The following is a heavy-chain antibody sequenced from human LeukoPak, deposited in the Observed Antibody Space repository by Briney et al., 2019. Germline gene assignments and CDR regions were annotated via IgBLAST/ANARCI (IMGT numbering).Heavy chain of an antibody. CDR1: GFTFSSYE. D-gene: IGHD6-19*01. V-gene: IGHV3-48*03. CDR2: ISSSGSTI. J-gene: IGHJ4*02. Sequence: GGSLRLSCAASGFTFSSYEMNWVRQAPGKGLEWVSYISSSGSTIYYADSAKGRFTISRDNAKNSLYLQMNSLRAEDTAVYYCVYAVAGPFDYWGQGTLVTVSS. CDR3: VYAVAGPFDY.